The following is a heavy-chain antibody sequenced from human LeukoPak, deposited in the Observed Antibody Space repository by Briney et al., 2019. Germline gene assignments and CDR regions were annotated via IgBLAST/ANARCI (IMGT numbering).Heavy chain of an antibody. Sequence: ASVKVSCKASGGTFSSYAISWVRQAPGQGLEWMGRIIPIFGTANYAQKFQGRVTITTDESTSTAYMELSSLRSVDTAVYYCARVVPAATSTWYFDYWGQGTLVTVSS. J-gene: IGHJ4*02. V-gene: IGHV1-69*05. CDR3: ARVVPAATSTWYFDY. D-gene: IGHD2-2*01. CDR2: IIPIFGTA. CDR1: GGTFSSYA.